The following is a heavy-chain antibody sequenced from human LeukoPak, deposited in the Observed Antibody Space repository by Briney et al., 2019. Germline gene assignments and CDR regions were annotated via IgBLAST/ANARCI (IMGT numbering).Heavy chain of an antibody. J-gene: IGHJ4*02. V-gene: IGHV3-30*18. D-gene: IGHD5-24*01. CDR2: ISYDGSNK. Sequence: GGSLILSCAASGFTFSSYGMHWVRQAPGKGLEWVAVISYDGSNKYYADSVKGRFTISRDNSKNTLYLQMNSLRAEDTAVYYCAKEMATGDFDYWGQGTLVTVSS. CDR3: AKEMATGDFDY. CDR1: GFTFSSYG.